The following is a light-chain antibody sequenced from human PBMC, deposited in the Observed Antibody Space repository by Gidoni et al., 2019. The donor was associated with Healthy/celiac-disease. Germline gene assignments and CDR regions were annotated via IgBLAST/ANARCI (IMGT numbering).Light chain of an antibody. CDR1: QSVSSY. CDR3: QQRSNRPGT. Sequence: DIVLTQSPATLSLSPGQRATRSCRASQSVSSYLAWYQQKPGQAPRLLIYDGSNRATGIPARFSGSGSGTDFTLTISSREPEDFAVYYCQQRSNRPGTFGQGTKVEIK. CDR2: DGS. V-gene: IGKV3-11*01. J-gene: IGKJ1*01.